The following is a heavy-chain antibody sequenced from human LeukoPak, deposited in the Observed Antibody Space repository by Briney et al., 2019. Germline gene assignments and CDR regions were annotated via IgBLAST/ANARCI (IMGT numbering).Heavy chain of an antibody. D-gene: IGHD6-19*01. V-gene: IGHV3-74*01. Sequence: GGSLRLSCAASGFTFSSYWMHWVRQAPGKGLVWVSRINSDGSSTTYAHSVKGRFTISRDNAKNSLYLQMNSLRAEDMALYYCAKDSGSGWSHWYFDLWGRGTLVTVSS. J-gene: IGHJ2*01. CDR1: GFTFSSYW. CDR3: AKDSGSGWSHWYFDL. CDR2: INSDGSST.